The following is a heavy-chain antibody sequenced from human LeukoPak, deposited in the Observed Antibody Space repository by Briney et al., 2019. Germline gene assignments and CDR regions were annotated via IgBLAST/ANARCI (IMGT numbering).Heavy chain of an antibody. CDR3: ARGLGTGRDP. D-gene: IGHD3-16*01. CDR2: IDHTGST. J-gene: IGHJ5*02. CDR1: VGYLSGWY. Sequence: PSETMSLTCTVSVGYLSGWYWNWIRQPPGKGLEWIGYIDHTGSTNYKASFKGRVTISVDRSQNKMSLKVRSVTAADTAVYYCARGLGTGRDPWGQGTLVIVSA. V-gene: IGHV4-59*01.